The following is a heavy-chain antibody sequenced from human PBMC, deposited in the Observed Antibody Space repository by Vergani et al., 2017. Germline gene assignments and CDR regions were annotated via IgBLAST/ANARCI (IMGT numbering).Heavy chain of an antibody. J-gene: IGHJ5*02. Sequence: QVQLQQWGAGLLKPSETLSLTCAVYGGSFSGYYWSWIRQPPGKGLEWIGEINHSGSTNHNPSLKSRVTISVDTSKNQFSLKLSSVTAADTAVYYCARGTVAYSSGWYHRRVLNWFDPWGQGTLVTVSS. CDR2: INHSGST. D-gene: IGHD6-19*01. CDR1: GGSFSGYY. CDR3: ARGTVAYSSGWYHRRVLNWFDP. V-gene: IGHV4-34*01.